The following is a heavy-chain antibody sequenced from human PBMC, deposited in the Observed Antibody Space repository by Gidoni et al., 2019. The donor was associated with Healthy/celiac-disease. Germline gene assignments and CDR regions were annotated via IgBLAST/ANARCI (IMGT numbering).Heavy chain of an antibody. V-gene: IGHV2-5*01. CDR1: GFSLSTSGVG. D-gene: IGHD3-22*01. CDR2: IYWNDDK. CDR3: AHSVDYDSSGYYYTWRRNDAFDI. Sequence: QITLKESGPTLVKPTQTLTLTCTFSGFSLSTSGVGVGWIRQPPGKALEWLALIYWNDDKRYSPSLKSRLTITKDTSKNQVVLTMTNMDPVDTATYYCAHSVDYDSSGYYYTWRRNDAFDIWGQGTMVTVSS. J-gene: IGHJ3*02.